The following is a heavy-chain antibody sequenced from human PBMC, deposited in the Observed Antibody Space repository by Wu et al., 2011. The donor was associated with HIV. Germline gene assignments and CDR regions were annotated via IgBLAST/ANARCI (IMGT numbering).Heavy chain of an antibody. CDR2: IILIFGTA. Sequence: QVQLVQSGAEVKKPGSSVKVSCKASGGTFSSYAISWVRQAPGQGLEWMGRIILIFGTANYAQKFQGRVTITADESTSTAYMELSSLRSEDTAVYYCARATGTTSPYYYYYMDVWGKGTTVTVSS. CDR1: GGTFSSYA. V-gene: IGHV1-69*15. J-gene: IGHJ6*03. CDR3: ARATGTTSPYYYYYMDV. D-gene: IGHD1-1*01.